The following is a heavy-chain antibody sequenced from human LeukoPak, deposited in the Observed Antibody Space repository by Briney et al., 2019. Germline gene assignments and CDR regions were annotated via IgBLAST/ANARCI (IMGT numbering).Heavy chain of an antibody. CDR1: GFTFSVYA. J-gene: IGHJ5*02. CDR3: ARGPPLFDP. Sequence: GGSLRLSCAASGFTFSVYAMSWVRQAPGKGLEWISYISTGGDTIYYADSVKGRFTISSDNAKKSLYLQMNSLRAEDTAVYYCARGPPLFDPWGQGTLVTVSS. V-gene: IGHV3-48*01. CDR2: ISTGGDTI.